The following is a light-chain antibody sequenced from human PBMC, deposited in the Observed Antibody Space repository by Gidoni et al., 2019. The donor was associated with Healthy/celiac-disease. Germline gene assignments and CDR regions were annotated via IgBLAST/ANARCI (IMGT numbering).Light chain of an antibody. Sequence: QSALTPPAPLSGSPGPSITISRTGTSSDVGSYNLVSWYQQHPGKAPKLMIYEGSKRPSGVSNRFSGSKSGNTASLTISGLQAEDEADYYCCSYAGSSTLVFGGGTKLTVL. CDR2: EGS. CDR3: CSYAGSSTLV. J-gene: IGLJ2*01. CDR1: SSDVGSYNL. V-gene: IGLV2-23*01.